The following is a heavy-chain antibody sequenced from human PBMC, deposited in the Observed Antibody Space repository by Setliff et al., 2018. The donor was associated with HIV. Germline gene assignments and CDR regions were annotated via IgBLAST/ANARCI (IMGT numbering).Heavy chain of an antibody. V-gene: IGHV3-48*04. CDR3: VRDDDRVPESHADL. Sequence: GESLKISCAASGFTLSGYSMNWVRQAPGKGLEWVSYISLTATRIHYADSVRGRFTISRDDAKNTVYLQMNSLRVEDTADYYCVRDDDRVPESHADLWGQGTLVTVSS. CDR1: GFTLSGYS. D-gene: IGHD2-2*01. CDR2: ISLTATRI. J-gene: IGHJ5*02.